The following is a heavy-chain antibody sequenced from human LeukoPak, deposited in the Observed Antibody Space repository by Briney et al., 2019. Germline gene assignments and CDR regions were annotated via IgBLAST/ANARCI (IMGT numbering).Heavy chain of an antibody. CDR1: GFTFSSYA. V-gene: IGHV3-23*01. J-gene: IGHJ6*02. CDR3: AKDVGYYYGMDV. Sequence: GGSLRLSCAASGFTFSSYAMSWVRQAPGKGLEWVPAISGSGGSTYYADSVKGRFTISRDNSKNTLYLQMNSLRAEDTAVYYCAKDVGYYYGMDVWGQGTTVTVSS. CDR2: ISGSGGST.